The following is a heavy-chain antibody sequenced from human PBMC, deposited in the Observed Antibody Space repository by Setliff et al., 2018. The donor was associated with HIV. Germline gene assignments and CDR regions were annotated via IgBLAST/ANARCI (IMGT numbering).Heavy chain of an antibody. CDR2: IYTSGST. CDR1: GGSISSGSDY. V-gene: IGHV4-61*09. CDR3: ARSGYCSSTSCYMIVDY. J-gene: IGHJ4*02. Sequence: LSLTCTVSGGSISSGSDYWSWIRQPAGKGLEWIGHIYTSGSTNYNPSLKSRVTISVDTSKNQFSLKLSSVTAADTAVYYCARSGYCSSTSCYMIVDYWGQGTLVTVSS. D-gene: IGHD2-2*02.